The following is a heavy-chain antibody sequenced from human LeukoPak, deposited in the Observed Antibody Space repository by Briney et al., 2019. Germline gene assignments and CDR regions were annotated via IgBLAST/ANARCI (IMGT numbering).Heavy chain of an antibody. J-gene: IGHJ3*02. D-gene: IGHD3-10*01. V-gene: IGHV4-38-2*02. CDR2: IFYSGST. CDR3: AKSNGYGLVDI. CDR1: GYSITSAYY. Sequence: SETLSLTCTVSGYSITSAYYWGWIRQPPGKGLEWIGNIFYSGSTYYSPSLKSRVTISLDTSRNQFSLKLNSVTAADTAVYYCAKSNGYGLVDIWGQGTMVTVSS.